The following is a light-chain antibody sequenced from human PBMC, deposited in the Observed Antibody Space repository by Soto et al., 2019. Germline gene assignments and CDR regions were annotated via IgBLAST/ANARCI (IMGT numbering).Light chain of an antibody. V-gene: IGKV1-39*01. CDR1: QSISNY. J-gene: IGKJ4*01. CDR2: AAS. Sequence: DIQMTQSPSSLSASVGDRVTITCRASQSISNYLNWYQQKPGKAPKFLIYAASSLQSGVPSRFSGRGSGTDFTLIISSLQPEDFAIYYCQQSYSTPLTFGGGTKVEIK. CDR3: QQSYSTPLT.